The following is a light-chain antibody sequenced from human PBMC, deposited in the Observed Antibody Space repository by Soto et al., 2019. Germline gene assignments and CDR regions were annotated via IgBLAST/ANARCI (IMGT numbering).Light chain of an antibody. V-gene: IGLV2-8*01. CDR1: SSDVGGYNF. Sequence: QSALTQPPSASGSPGQSVTISCTGTSSDVGGYNFGSWYQQHPGKVPKLIIYEVTKRPSGVPDRFSGSKSGNTASLTVSGLQAEDEADHYCSSYGGSNNRDVFGTGTKLTVL. CDR2: EVT. CDR3: SSYGGSNNRDV. J-gene: IGLJ1*01.